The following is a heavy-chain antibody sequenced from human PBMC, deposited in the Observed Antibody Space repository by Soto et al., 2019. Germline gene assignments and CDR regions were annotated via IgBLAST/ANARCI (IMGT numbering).Heavy chain of an antibody. CDR2: IYYTGNT. J-gene: IGHJ5*02. CDR1: GDSVRSSYHY. CDR3: VRVEMYAGEFTPNFDP. V-gene: IGHV4-39*01. D-gene: IGHD2-8*01. Sequence: ASETLSLTCTVSGDSVRSSYHYWGWIHQLPGKGLEWIGSIYYTGNTYYNPSLKSRVSISVDMATNEISLRLRAESVADTAVYYCVRVEMYAGEFTPNFDPWGQGTLVTVSS.